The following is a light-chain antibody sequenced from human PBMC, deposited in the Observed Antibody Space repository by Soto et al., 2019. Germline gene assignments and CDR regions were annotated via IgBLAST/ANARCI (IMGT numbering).Light chain of an antibody. J-gene: IGLJ3*02. CDR1: SGHSSYA. CDR2: LNSDGSH. V-gene: IGLV4-69*01. Sequence: QLVLTQSPSASASLGASVKLTCTLSSGHSSYAIAWHQQQPEKGPRYLMKLNSDGSHSKGDGIPDRFSGSSSGAERYLTISSLQSEDEADYYCQNWGTGTRRVFGGGTKLTVL. CDR3: QNWGTGTRRV.